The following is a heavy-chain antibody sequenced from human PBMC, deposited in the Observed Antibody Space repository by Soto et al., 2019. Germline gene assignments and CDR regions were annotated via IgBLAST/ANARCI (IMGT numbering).Heavy chain of an antibody. V-gene: IGHV1-69*12. CDR2: IMPVFPTP. J-gene: IGHJ6*02. CDR3: ARDKDRLQLGGNYYFILDV. D-gene: IGHD1-1*01. Sequence: QVQLVQSGAEVKKPGSSVKVSCKASGGTFSTSAISWVRQAPGQGLEWVGGIMPVFPTPDYAQNFQGRVTITADESTTTAYLELTSLRADDTAVYYCARDKDRLQLGGNYYFILDVWGQGTAITVSS. CDR1: GGTFSTSA.